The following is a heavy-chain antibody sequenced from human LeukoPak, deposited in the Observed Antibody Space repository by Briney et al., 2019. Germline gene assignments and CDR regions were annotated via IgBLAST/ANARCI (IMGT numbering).Heavy chain of an antibody. CDR1: GFTFSSYS. J-gene: IGHJ4*02. CDR3: ARGSQGVAATDTPLDH. V-gene: IGHV3-21*01. CDR2: ISTSSIYI. Sequence: GGSLRLSCAASGFTFSSYSMNRVRQAPGKGLEWVSSISTSSIYIYYADSVRGRFTISRDNAKNSLHLQMNSLRAEDTAVYYCARGSQGVAATDTPLDHWGQGTLVTVSS. D-gene: IGHD6-13*01.